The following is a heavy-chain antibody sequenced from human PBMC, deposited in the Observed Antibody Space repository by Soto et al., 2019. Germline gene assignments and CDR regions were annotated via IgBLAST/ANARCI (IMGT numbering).Heavy chain of an antibody. CDR3: AKRFGSGIPRRGY. CDR1: GFTFSSYS. Sequence: GGSLSLSCAASGFTFSSYSMNWVRQGPGKGLEWVSSISGSGGYTYYADSVKGRFTISRDNSKNTLYLQMNSLRAEDTAVYYCAKRFGSGIPRRGYWGQGTLVTVSS. V-gene: IGHV3-23*01. CDR2: ISGSGGYT. D-gene: IGHD3-10*01. J-gene: IGHJ4*02.